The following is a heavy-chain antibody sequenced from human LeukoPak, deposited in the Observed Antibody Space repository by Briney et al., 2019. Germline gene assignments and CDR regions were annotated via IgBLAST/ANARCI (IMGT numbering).Heavy chain of an antibody. J-gene: IGHJ4*02. CDR3: AKLGAEYSSSWYSPFDY. Sequence: QPGGSLRLSCAASGFTFSSYAMSWVRQAPGKGLEWVSAISGSGGSTYYADSVKGRFTISRDNSKNTLYLQMNSLRAEDTAVYYCAKLGAEYSSSWYSPFDYWGQGTLVTVSS. D-gene: IGHD6-13*01. CDR2: ISGSGGST. CDR1: GFTFSSYA. V-gene: IGHV3-23*01.